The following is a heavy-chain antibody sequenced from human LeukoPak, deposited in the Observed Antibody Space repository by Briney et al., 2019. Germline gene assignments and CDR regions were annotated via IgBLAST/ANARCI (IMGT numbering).Heavy chain of an antibody. Sequence: SVKDSCKASGGTFSSYAISWVRQAPGQGLEWMGGIIPIFGTANYAQKFQGRVTITTDESTSTAYMELSSLRSEDTAVYYCARDLSIAAPQDYYYYMDVWGKGTTVTVSS. V-gene: IGHV1-69*05. CDR1: GGTFSSYA. D-gene: IGHD6-6*01. J-gene: IGHJ6*03. CDR3: ARDLSIAAPQDYYYYMDV. CDR2: IIPIFGTA.